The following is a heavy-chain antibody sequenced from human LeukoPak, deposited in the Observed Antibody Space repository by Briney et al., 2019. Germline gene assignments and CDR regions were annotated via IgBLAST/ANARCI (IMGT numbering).Heavy chain of an antibody. Sequence: GGSLRLSCAASGFTFSSYEMNWVRQAPGKGLEWVAFIRYDGSNKYYADSVKGRFTISRDNSKNTLYLQMNSLRAEDTAVYYCAKDRKPDRITIYPLGYWGQGTLVTVSS. CDR1: GFTFSSYE. CDR3: AKDRKPDRITIYPLGY. V-gene: IGHV3-30*02. CDR2: IRYDGSNK. D-gene: IGHD3-9*01. J-gene: IGHJ4*02.